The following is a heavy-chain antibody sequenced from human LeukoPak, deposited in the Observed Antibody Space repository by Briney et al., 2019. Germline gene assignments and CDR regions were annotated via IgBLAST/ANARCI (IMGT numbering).Heavy chain of an antibody. V-gene: IGHV3-23*01. CDR1: GGSFSGYY. Sequence: ETLSLTCAVYGGSFSGYYWSWIRQPPGKGLEWVSAISGSGGSTYYADSVKGRFTISRDNSKNTLYLQMNSLRAEDTAVYYCAKVVHIVVVTALYYFDYWGQGTLVTVSS. J-gene: IGHJ4*02. D-gene: IGHD2-21*02. CDR2: ISGSGGST. CDR3: AKVVHIVVVTALYYFDY.